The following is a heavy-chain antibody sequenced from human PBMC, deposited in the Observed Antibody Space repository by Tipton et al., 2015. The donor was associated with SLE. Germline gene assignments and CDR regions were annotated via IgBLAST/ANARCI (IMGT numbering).Heavy chain of an antibody. V-gene: IGHV4-34*09. CDR3: AREGADISCSSTSCYRYYYMDV. Sequence: GLVKPSQTLSLTCAVSGESFNGYFWTWIRQPPGKGLEWIAEIIHSGVPNYNPSLRSRVTISVDMSKNQVSLKLSSVTAADTAVYYCAREGADISCSSTSCYRYYYMDVWGKGTTVTVSS. CDR2: IIHSGVP. D-gene: IGHD2-2*01. CDR1: GESFNGYF. J-gene: IGHJ6*03.